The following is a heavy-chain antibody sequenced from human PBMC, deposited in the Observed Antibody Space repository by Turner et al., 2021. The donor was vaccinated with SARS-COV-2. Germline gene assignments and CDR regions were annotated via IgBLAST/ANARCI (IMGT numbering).Heavy chain of an antibody. J-gene: IGHJ5*02. CDR3: ANEPYGSGTDP. CDR2: ISANTGKT. CDR1: GFMFSNSA. D-gene: IGHD3-10*01. Sequence: EVQLLESGGGLVQPGGSLRLSCAASGFMFSNSAMSWVRQGPGKGLEWVSAISANTGKTYYADSVKGRFTISRDTSSNTFYLQMNSLRVEDTALYYCANEPYGSGTDPWGQGTLVTVSS. V-gene: IGHV3-23*01.